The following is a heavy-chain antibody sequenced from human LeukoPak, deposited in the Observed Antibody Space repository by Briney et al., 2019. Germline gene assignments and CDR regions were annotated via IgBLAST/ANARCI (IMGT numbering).Heavy chain of an antibody. CDR1: GFTVSNNY. CDR3: ARDRPGADYYGMDV. D-gene: IGHD1-14*01. Sequence: GGSLRLSCAASGFTVSNNYMNWVRQAPGKGLEWVSLIYSGGSTYYADSVKGRFTISRDNSKNTLYLQMNSLRVEDTAVYYCARDRPGADYYGMDVWGQGTTVTVSS. CDR2: IYSGGST. V-gene: IGHV3-53*01. J-gene: IGHJ6*02.